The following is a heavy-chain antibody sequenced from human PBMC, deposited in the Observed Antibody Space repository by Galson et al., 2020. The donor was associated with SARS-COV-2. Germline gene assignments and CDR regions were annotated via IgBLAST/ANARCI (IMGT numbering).Heavy chain of an antibody. V-gene: IGHV4-59*01. D-gene: IGHD3-16*01. Sequence: ASETLSLTCSVSGGSISRYYWSWIRQSPEKGLELIGYIYYNGTMRYNPSLKSRVTISVDTSKNQFSLKLSSVTAADTAVYYCARRRSDDVFIYWGQGILVNVSS. CDR1: GGSISRYY. CDR2: IYYNGTM. CDR3: ARRRSDDVFIY. J-gene: IGHJ4*02.